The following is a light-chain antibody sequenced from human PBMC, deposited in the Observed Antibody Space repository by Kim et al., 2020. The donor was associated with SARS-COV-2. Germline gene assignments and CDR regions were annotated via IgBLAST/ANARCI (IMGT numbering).Light chain of an antibody. CDR3: QHGGNYPWT. CDR2: EAS. V-gene: IGKV1-5*03. Sequence: GERVTITSQASQNINNWLAWYQQKPGKAPKRLVYEASRLESGVPSRFSGSTSGTGFTLTISSLQADDFATYYCQHGGNYPWTFGQGTKLEI. J-gene: IGKJ1*01. CDR1: QNINNW.